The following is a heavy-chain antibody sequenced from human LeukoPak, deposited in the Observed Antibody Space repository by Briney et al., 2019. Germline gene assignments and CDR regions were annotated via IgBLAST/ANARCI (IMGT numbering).Heavy chain of an antibody. CDR3: AKKGSGSNVYYFDY. D-gene: IGHD6-25*01. Sequence: PGGSLRLSCAASGFTFSGYAMSWVRQAPGKGLDWVSIVSGSGGSTYYADSVKGRFTISRDNSKNTLYLQMNSLRVEDTAVYYCAKKGSGSNVYYFDYWGQGTLVTVSS. CDR1: GFTFSGYA. J-gene: IGHJ4*02. V-gene: IGHV3-23*01. CDR2: VSGSGGST.